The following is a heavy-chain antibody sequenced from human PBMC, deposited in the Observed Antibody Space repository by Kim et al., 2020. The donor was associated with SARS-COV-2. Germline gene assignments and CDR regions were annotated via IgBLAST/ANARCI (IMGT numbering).Heavy chain of an antibody. D-gene: IGHD2-8*01. CDR1: GFTFSDHY. V-gene: IGHV3-72*01. CDR3: ARGDCTNGVCSNYGMDV. CDR2: TRNKANSYTT. J-gene: IGHJ6*02. Sequence: GGSLRLFCAASGFTFSDHYMDWVRQAPGKGLEWVGRTRNKANSYTTEYAASVKGRFTISRDDSKNSLYLQMNSLKTEDTAVYYCARGDCTNGVCSNYGMDVWGQGTTVTVSS.